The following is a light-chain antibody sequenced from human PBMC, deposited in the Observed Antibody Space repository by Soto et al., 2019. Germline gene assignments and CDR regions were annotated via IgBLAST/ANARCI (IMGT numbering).Light chain of an antibody. Sequence: QSALTQPRSVSGSPGQSVSISCTGTSSDVGAYNYVSWYQQHPGKAPKLMIYDVSKRPSGVPDRFSGSKSGNTASLTISGLQAEDEADYYCFSYAGIYTLVFGGGTKLTVL. CDR3: FSYAGIYTLV. J-gene: IGLJ2*01. CDR2: DVS. CDR1: SSDVGAYNY. V-gene: IGLV2-11*01.